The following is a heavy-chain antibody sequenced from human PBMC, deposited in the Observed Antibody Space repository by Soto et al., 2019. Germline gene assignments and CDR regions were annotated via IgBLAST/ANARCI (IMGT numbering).Heavy chain of an antibody. V-gene: IGHV1-69*06. CDR1: GGAFTNYS. J-gene: IGHJ6*02. CDR2: IIPLHNTS. Sequence: QVQLLQSGAEVKKPGSSVKVSCKVSGGAFTNYSLNWVRHAPGQGLEWLGGIIPLHNTSNYSLKCVGRSSVTADISTSTVYMFLSGLTSDDTATYYCASWSNWNPLDYHGMDVWGQGTTVTDSS. CDR3: ASWSNWNPLDYHGMDV. D-gene: IGHD1-20*01.